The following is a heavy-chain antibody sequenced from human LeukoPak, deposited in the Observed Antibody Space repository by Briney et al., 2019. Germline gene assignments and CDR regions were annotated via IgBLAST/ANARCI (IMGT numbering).Heavy chain of an antibody. D-gene: IGHD6-13*01. CDR1: GYTFTSYG. J-gene: IGHJ4*02. V-gene: IGHV1-18*01. CDR2: ISAYNGNT. Sequence: ASVKVSCKASGYTFTSYGISWVRQAPGQGLEWMGWISAYNGNTNYAQKLQGRVTMTRNTSISTAYMELSSLRSEDTAVYYCARGRPSSSWYGGDYWGQGTLVTVSS. CDR3: ARGRPSSSWYGGDY.